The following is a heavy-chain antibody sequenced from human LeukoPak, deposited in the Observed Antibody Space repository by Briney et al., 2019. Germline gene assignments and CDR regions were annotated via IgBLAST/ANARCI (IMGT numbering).Heavy chain of an antibody. CDR3: AKETGGNFDY. CDR1: GGTFSSYA. D-gene: IGHD3-16*01. CDR2: IIPIFGTA. V-gene: IGHV1-69*13. Sequence: ASVKVSCKASGGTFSSYAISWVRQAPGQGLEWMGGIIPIFGTANYAQKFQGRVTITADESTSTAYMELSSLRAEDTALYYCAKETGGNFDYWGQGTLVTVSS. J-gene: IGHJ4*02.